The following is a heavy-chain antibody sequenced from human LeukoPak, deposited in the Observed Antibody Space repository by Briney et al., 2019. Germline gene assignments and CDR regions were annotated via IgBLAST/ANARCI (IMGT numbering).Heavy chain of an antibody. D-gene: IGHD6-13*01. CDR1: GGSITSGGYY. V-gene: IGHV4-31*03. CDR2: IYYSGST. CDR3: ARDTIRGPYSRFDP. J-gene: IGHJ5*02. Sequence: SETLSLTCTVSGGSITSGGYYWNWIRQHPEKGLEWIGHIYYSGSTFYTPSLKSRVTILVDTSKSQFSLNLSSVTAADTAVYYCARDTIRGPYSRFDPWGQGTLVTVSS.